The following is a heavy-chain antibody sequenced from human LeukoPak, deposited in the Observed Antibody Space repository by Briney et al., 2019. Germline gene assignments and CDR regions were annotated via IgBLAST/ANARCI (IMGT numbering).Heavy chain of an antibody. V-gene: IGHV3-23*01. CDR2: ISGSGGST. J-gene: IGHJ4*02. D-gene: IGHD6-19*01. Sequence: GGSLRLSCAASGFTFSSYAMSWVRQTPGKGLEWVSAISGSGGSTYYADSVKGRFTISRDNPKNTLYLQMNSLRAEDTAVYYCAKDQGSGRDYWGQGTLVTVSS. CDR3: AKDQGSGRDY. CDR1: GFTFSSYA.